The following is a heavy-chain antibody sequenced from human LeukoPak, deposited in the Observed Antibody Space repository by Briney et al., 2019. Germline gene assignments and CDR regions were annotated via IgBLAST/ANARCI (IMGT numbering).Heavy chain of an antibody. CDR1: GYTFTGYC. V-gene: IGHV1-2*02. D-gene: IGHD6-25*01. J-gene: IGHJ5*02. Sequence: ASVKVSCKASGYTFTGYCMHWVRQAPGQGLEWMGWINPNSGGTNSAQKFQGRVTMTRDTSISTAYMELSRLRSDDTAVYYCARDSGYVYNWFDPWGQGTLVTVSS. CDR2: INPNSGGT. CDR3: ARDSGYVYNWFDP.